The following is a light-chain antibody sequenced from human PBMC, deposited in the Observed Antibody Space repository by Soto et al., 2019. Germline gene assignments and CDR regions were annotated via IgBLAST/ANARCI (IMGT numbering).Light chain of an antibody. CDR2: DAS. CDR1: QSVSSY. Sequence: EIVLTQSPATLSLSPGERATLSCRASQSVSSYLAWYQQKPGQAPRLLIYDASNRATGIPARFSGSGSGTDFTLTISSLEPEDFAVYYCQQYGSSPRFGPGTKVDIK. V-gene: IGKV3-11*01. CDR3: QQYGSSPR. J-gene: IGKJ3*01.